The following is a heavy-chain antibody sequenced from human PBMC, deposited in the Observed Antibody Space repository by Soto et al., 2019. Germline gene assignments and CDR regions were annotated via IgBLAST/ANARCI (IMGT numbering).Heavy chain of an antibody. CDR3: ARGFTAMDNNWFDP. CDR1: GFTFSSYS. D-gene: IGHD5-18*01. V-gene: IGHV3-21*01. Sequence: GGSLRLSCAASGFTFSSYSMNWVRQAPGKGLEWVSSISSSSSYIYYADSVKGRFTISRDNAKNSLYLQMNSLRAEDTAVYYCARGFTAMDNNWFDPWGQGTLVTVSS. CDR2: ISSSSSYI. J-gene: IGHJ5*02.